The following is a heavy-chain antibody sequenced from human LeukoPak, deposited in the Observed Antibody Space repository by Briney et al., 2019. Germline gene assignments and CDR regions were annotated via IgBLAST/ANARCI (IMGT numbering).Heavy chain of an antibody. CDR3: ARVDSSGYYIHLDY. D-gene: IGHD3-22*01. Sequence: GGSLRLSCAASGFTFSSYTMSWVRLAPGKGLEWVSSISTRSDFTYYADSLKGRFTISRDNAKTSLYLQMTSLRAEDTAVYYCARVDSSGYYIHLDYWGRGTLVTVSS. CDR2: ISTRSDFT. V-gene: IGHV3-21*01. J-gene: IGHJ4*02. CDR1: GFTFSSYT.